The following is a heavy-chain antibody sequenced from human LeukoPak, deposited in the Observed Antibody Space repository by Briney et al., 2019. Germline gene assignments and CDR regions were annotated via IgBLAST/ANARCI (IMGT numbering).Heavy chain of an antibody. Sequence: PGGSLRLSCAASGFTFSSSWMTWVRQAPGKGLEWVANIWQDGRDKNYVDSVKGRFTISRDDAKNLLFLQMNSLGAEDTAVYYCARDRGWHRYDYWGQGTLVTVSS. V-gene: IGHV3-7*01. D-gene: IGHD6-19*01. CDR1: GFTFSSSW. CDR2: IWQDGRDK. CDR3: ARDRGWHRYDY. J-gene: IGHJ4*02.